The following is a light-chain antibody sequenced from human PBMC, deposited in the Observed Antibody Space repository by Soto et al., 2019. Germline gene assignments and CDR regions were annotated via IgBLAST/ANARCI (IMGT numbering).Light chain of an antibody. CDR3: QQYGSSLTWT. CDR2: GAS. J-gene: IGKJ1*01. V-gene: IGKV3-20*01. CDR1: QSVSSSY. Sequence: EMVLTQSPGTLSLSPGERATLSCRASQSVSSSYLAWDQQKPGQAPRLLIYGASSSATGIPDRFSGSGSGTDFPLTISRLEPEDFAVYYCQQYGSSLTWTFGQGTKVEIK.